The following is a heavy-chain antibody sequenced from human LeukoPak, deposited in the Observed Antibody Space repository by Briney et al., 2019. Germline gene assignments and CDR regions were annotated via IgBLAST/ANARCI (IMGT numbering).Heavy chain of an antibody. Sequence: GRSLRLSCSASGFTFSSYVMHWVRQAPGKGLEWVAVISYDGSNNYYADSVKGRFTISRDNSKNTLYLQMNSLRPEDTAVYYCAKASSSSNDYYGVDVWGQGTTVTVSS. D-gene: IGHD6-6*01. CDR3: AKASSSSNDYYGVDV. V-gene: IGHV3-30*18. J-gene: IGHJ6*02. CDR2: ISYDGSNN. CDR1: GFTFSSYV.